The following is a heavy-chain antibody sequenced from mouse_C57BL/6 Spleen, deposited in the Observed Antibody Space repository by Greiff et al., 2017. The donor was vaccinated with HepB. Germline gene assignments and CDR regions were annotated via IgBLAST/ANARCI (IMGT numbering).Heavy chain of an antibody. D-gene: IGHD1-1*01. CDR1: GFTFTDYY. J-gene: IGHJ1*03. CDR2: IRNKANGYTT. CDR3: ARYPLLGTTVVDWYFDV. V-gene: IGHV7-3*01. Sequence: EVMLVESGGGLVQPGGSLSLSCAASGFTFTDYYMSWVRQPPGKALEWLGFIRNKANGYTTEYSASVKGRFTISRDNSQSILYLQMNALRAEDSATYYCARYPLLGTTVVDWYFDVWGTGTTVTVSS.